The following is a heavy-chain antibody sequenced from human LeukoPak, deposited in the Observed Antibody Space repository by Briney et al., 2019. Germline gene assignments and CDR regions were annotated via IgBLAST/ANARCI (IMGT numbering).Heavy chain of an antibody. CDR1: GFTFSSYA. V-gene: IGHV3-23*01. CDR2: ISGSGGST. CDR3: AKGLITIFGVVSYYFDH. Sequence: PGGSLRLSCAASGFTFSSYAMSWVRQAPGKGLEWVSAISGSGGSTYYADSVKGRFTISRDNSKNTLYLQMNSLRAEDTAVYYCAKGLITIFGVVSYYFDHWGQGTLVTVSS. J-gene: IGHJ4*02. D-gene: IGHD3-3*01.